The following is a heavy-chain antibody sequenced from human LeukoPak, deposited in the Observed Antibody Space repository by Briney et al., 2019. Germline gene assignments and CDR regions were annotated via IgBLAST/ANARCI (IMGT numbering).Heavy chain of an antibody. J-gene: IGHJ6*03. D-gene: IGHD5-18*01. V-gene: IGHV3-30*02. CDR1: GFTFSSYG. Sequence: PGGSLRLSCAASGFTFSSYGMHWVRQAPGKGLEWVAFIRYDGSNKYYADSVKGRFTISRDNSKNTLYLQMNSLRAEDTAVYYCAKDSVQLGGYYYYYMDVWGKGTTVTISS. CDR3: AKDSVQLGGYYYYYMDV. CDR2: IRYDGSNK.